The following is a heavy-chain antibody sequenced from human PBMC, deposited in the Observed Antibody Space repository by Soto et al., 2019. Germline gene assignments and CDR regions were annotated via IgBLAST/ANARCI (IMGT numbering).Heavy chain of an antibody. CDR2: IKDKAGGGTS. Sequence: GGSLRLSCAASGFTFSIAWMSWVRQAPGKGLEWIGHIKDKAGGGTSDYAAPVKGRFSISRDDSENTLYLQMNSLETEDTAVYYCATDPPVAGGGEFDYWGQGTLVTVSS. D-gene: IGHD2-21*01. CDR1: GFTFSIAW. V-gene: IGHV3-15*01. J-gene: IGHJ4*02. CDR3: ATDPPVAGGGEFDY.